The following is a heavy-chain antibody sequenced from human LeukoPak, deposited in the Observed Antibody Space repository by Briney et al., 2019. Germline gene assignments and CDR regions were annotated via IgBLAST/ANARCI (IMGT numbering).Heavy chain of an antibody. CDR3: AREKGYDILTGYYSRSYFDY. J-gene: IGHJ4*02. D-gene: IGHD3-9*01. CDR2: INHSGST. CDR1: GGSFSGYY. Sequence: SETLSLTCAVYGGSFSGYYWSWIRQPPGKGLEWIGEINHSGSTNYNPSLKSRVTISVDTSKNQFSLKLSSVTAADTAVYYCAREKGYDILTGYYSRSYFDYWGQGTLDTVSS. V-gene: IGHV4-34*01.